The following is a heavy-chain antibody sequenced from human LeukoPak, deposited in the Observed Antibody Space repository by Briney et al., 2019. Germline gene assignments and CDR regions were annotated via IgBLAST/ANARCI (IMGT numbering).Heavy chain of an antibody. CDR1: GYTFTNYL. V-gene: IGHV1-2*02. J-gene: IGHJ4*02. D-gene: IGHD5-12*01. CDR2: INPNSGGT. Sequence: ASVTVSFKASGYTFTNYLLHWVRQAPGQGLEWMGWINPNSGGTNYSQKFQGRGTITRETSISTAYMEMSRLRSDDTAVYYCARVPLSGYAAYYFDYWGQGTLVTVSS. CDR3: ARVPLSGYAAYYFDY.